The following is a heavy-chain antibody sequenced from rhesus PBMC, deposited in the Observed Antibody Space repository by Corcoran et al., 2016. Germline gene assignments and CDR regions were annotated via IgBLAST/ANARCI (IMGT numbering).Heavy chain of an antibody. D-gene: IGHD6-43*01. V-gene: IGHV4-147*01. CDR3: AKYSSSLNWYFDL. Sequence: QVLLQESGPGLVKPSETLSLPCAVSGVALYGYYWTWIRQSPGKGLEWIGYISGNTETTSYNPSLGGRVTISKDTSKNQFSLKLSSVTAADTAVYYCAKYSSSLNWYFDLWGPGTPITISS. CDR2: ISGNTETT. J-gene: IGHJ2*01. CDR1: GVALYGYY.